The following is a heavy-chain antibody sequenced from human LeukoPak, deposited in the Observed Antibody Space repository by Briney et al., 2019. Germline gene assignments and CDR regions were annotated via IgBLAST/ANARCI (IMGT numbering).Heavy chain of an antibody. V-gene: IGHV4-34*01. J-gene: IGHJ3*02. D-gene: IGHD2-2*01. Sequence: SETLSLTCAVYGGSFSGYYWSWIRQPPGKGLEWIGEINHSGSTNYNPSPKSRVTISVDTSKNQFSLKLSSVTAADTAAYYCARGLYCSSTSCYENAFDIWGQGTMVTVSS. CDR2: INHSGST. CDR1: GGSFSGYY. CDR3: ARGLYCSSTSCYENAFDI.